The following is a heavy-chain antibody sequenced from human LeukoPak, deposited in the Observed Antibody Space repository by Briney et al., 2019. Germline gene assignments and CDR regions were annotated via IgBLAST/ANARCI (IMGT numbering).Heavy chain of an antibody. D-gene: IGHD6-19*01. CDR3: AKSRGWTHLDY. Sequence: ASVKVSCKASGYTFTSYVIRWVRPAPGQGLAWVEWISAYNGNTNYAQKPQGRVTMTTDTSTSTAYMELRSLRSDDTAVYYCAKSRGWTHLDYWGKVTLVTVSS. CDR2: ISAYNGNT. CDR1: GYTFTSYV. V-gene: IGHV1-18*01. J-gene: IGHJ4*02.